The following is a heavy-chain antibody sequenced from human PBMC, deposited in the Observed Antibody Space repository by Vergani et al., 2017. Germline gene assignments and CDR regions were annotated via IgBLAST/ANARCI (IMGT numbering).Heavy chain of an antibody. CDR1: GFTFSNYW. CDR3: ARDGWELLDYFYYMDV. J-gene: IGHJ6*03. CDR2: INSDGDST. V-gene: IGHV3-74*01. D-gene: IGHD1-26*01. Sequence: VQLVESGGGLVQPGGSLRLSCTASGFTFSNYWMQWVRQAPGKGLMWGSRINSDGDSTSYADSVKGRFTISRDNAKNTLYLQMDSLIAEDTAVYYCARDGWELLDYFYYMDVWGKGTTVTVSS.